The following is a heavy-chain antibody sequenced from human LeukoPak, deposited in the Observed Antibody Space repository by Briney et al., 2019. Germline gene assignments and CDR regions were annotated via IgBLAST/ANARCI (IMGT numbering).Heavy chain of an antibody. V-gene: IGHV3-30*18. CDR1: GFTFSTYW. D-gene: IGHD3-16*01. Sequence: GSLRLSCAASGFTFSTYWMHWVRQAPGKGLEWVAVISYEGSNKYYAESVKGRFTISRDNSKNTMYLQMNSLRAEDTAVYYCAKDYSGGSDYGDYWGQGTLVTVSS. CDR2: ISYEGSNK. CDR3: AKDYSGGSDYGDY. J-gene: IGHJ4*02.